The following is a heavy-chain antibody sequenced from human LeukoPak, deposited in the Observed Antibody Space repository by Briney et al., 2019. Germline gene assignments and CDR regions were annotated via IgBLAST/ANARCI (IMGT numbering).Heavy chain of an antibody. CDR1: GYTFTSNG. D-gene: IGHD2-15*01. CDR3: ARCSGGSCYHDFDY. CDR2: ISAYNGNT. J-gene: IGHJ4*02. V-gene: IGHV1-18*01. Sequence: ASVKVSCKASGYTFTSNGISWVRQAPGQGLEWMGWISAYNGNTNYAQKVQGRVTTTTDTSTSTAYMELRSLRSDDTAVYYCARCSGGSCYHDFDYWGQGTLVTVSS.